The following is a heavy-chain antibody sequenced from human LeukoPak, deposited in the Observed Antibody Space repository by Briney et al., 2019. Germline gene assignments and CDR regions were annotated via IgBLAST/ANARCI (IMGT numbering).Heavy chain of an antibody. CDR3: ASAGYDFWSGYYTGIFFPNPFDY. CDR2: ISAYNGNT. V-gene: IGHV1-18*01. D-gene: IGHD3-3*01. J-gene: IGHJ4*02. CDR1: GYTFTSYG. Sequence: ASVKVSCKASGYTFTSYGISWVRQAPGQGLEWMGWISAYNGNTNYAQKLQGRVTMTTDTSTSTAYMELSRLRSDDTAVYYCASAGYDFWSGYYTGIFFPNPFDYWGQGTLVTVSS.